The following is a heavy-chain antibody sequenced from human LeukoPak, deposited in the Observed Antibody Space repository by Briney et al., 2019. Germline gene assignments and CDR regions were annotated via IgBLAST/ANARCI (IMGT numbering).Heavy chain of an antibody. J-gene: IGHJ6*02. CDR3: ARDALTYYYDSSGYKGPDYYYYYGMDV. D-gene: IGHD3-22*01. CDR2: TYYRSKWYN. V-gene: IGHV6-1*01. CDR1: GDSVSSNSAA. Sequence: SQTLSLTRAISGDSVSSNSAAWNWIRQSPSRGLEWLGRTYYRSKWYNDYAVSVKSRITTNPDTSKNPFSLQLNSVTPEATAVYYCARDALTYYYDSSGYKGPDYYYYYGMDVWGQGTTATVSS.